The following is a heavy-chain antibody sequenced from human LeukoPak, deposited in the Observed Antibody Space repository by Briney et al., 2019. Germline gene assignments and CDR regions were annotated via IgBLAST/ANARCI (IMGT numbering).Heavy chain of an antibody. Sequence: GGSLRPSCAASGFTVSSNYMSWVRQAPGKGLEWVSVIYSGGSTYYADSVKGRFTISRDNSKNTLYLQMNSLRAEDTAVYYCARQRVENYYYGMDVWGQGTTVTVSS. CDR3: ARQRVENYYYGMDV. V-gene: IGHV3-53*01. CDR1: GFTVSSNY. D-gene: IGHD2-15*01. J-gene: IGHJ6*02. CDR2: IYSGGST.